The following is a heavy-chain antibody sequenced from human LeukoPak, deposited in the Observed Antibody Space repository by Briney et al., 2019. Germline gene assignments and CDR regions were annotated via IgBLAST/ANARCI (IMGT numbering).Heavy chain of an antibody. V-gene: IGHV4-59*08. CDR1: GGSISSYY. D-gene: IGHD2-15*01. J-gene: IGHJ5*02. Sequence: SETLSLTCTVSGGSISSYYWSWIRQPPGKGLEWIGYIYYSGSTNYNPSLKSRVTISVDTSKNQFSLKLSSVTAADTAVYYCARSDLPEDIVVVVADGRFDPWGQGTLVTVSS. CDR3: ARSDLPEDIVVVVADGRFDP. CDR2: IYYSGST.